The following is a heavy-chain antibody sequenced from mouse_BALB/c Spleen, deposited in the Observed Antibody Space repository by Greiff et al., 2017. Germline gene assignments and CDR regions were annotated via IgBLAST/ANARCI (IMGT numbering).Heavy chain of an antibody. J-gene: IGHJ2*01. V-gene: IGHV14-3*02. CDR1: GFNIKDTY. D-gene: IGHD2-3*01. CDR2: IDPANGNT. Sequence: EVQLQESGAELVKPGASVKLSCTASGFNIKDTYMHWVKQRPEQGLEWIGRIDPANGNTKYDPKFQGKATITADTSSNTAYLQLSSLTSEDTAVYYCAGDGYPYYFDYWGQGTTLTVSS. CDR3: AGDGYPYYFDY.